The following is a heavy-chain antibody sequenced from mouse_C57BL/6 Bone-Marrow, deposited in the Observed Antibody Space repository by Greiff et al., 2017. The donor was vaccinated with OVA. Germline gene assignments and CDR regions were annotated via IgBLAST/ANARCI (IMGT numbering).Heavy chain of an antibody. CDR3: ARKGITTVVADYWYFDV. CDR2: IWTGGGT. D-gene: IGHD1-1*01. Sequence: VKLVESGPGLVAPSQSLSITCTVSGFSLTSYAISWVRQPPGKGLEWLGVIWTGGGTNYNSALKSRLSISKDNSKSQVFLKMNSLQTDDTARYYCARKGITTVVADYWYFDVWGTGTTVTVSS. CDR1: GFSLTSYA. V-gene: IGHV2-9-1*01. J-gene: IGHJ1*03.